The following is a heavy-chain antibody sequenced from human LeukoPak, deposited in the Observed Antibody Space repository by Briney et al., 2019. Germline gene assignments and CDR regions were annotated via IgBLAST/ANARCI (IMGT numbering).Heavy chain of an antibody. CDR2: INPSGGST. J-gene: IGHJ5*02. D-gene: IGHD1-7*01. CDR3: ARTGTTKGYWFDP. CDR1: GYTFTSYY. V-gene: IGHV1-46*01. Sequence: ASVKVSCKASGYTFTSYYMHWVRQAPGQGLEWMGIINPSGGSTSYAQKFQGRVTMTRDMSTSTVYMELSSLRSEDTAVYYCARTGTTKGYWFDPWGQGNLVTVSS.